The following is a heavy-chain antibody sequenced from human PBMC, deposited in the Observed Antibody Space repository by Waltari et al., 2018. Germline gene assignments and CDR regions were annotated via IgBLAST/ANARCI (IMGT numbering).Heavy chain of an antibody. CDR1: GDSISGNYW. CDR2: VHHSGKT. Sequence: QVQLQESGQGLVKPSGTLSLTRAVYGDSISGNYWGSWVRQSPEKGLEWIGQVHHSGKTHYNPSLQSRVTISVDKPKNQFSLNLNSVTAADTAVYYCAGDRAIGLFFDYWGRGTLVTVSS. J-gene: IGHJ4*02. CDR3: AGDRAIGLFFDY. D-gene: IGHD2-2*01. V-gene: IGHV4-4*02.